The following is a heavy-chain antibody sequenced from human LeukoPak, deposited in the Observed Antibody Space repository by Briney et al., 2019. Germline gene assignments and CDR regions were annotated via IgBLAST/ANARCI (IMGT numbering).Heavy chain of an antibody. Sequence: SGGSLRLSCVASGFTFSGYSMNWVRQAPGKGLEWVSSISSSSSYIYNADSVKGRFTISRDNAKNSLYLQMNSLRAEDTAVYYCARVLRYCSGGNCYSGGLGYMDVWGKGTTVTISS. CDR2: ISSSSSYI. V-gene: IGHV3-21*04. CDR1: GFTFSGYS. CDR3: ARVLRYCSGGNCYSGGLGYMDV. J-gene: IGHJ6*03. D-gene: IGHD2-15*01.